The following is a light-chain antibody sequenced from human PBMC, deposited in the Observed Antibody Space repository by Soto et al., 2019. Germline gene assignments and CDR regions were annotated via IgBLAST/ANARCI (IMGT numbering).Light chain of an antibody. V-gene: IGKV1-27*01. CDR2: AAS. J-gene: IGKJ4*01. CDR3: QKYNSASLT. Sequence: DIQMTQSPSSLSASVGDRVTITCRASQGINNYLAWYQKKPGKVPELLIYAASTLQPGVPSRFSGSGSGTDFTLTISRLHSEDVSTYYCQKYNSASLTFGGGTKVEIK. CDR1: QGINNY.